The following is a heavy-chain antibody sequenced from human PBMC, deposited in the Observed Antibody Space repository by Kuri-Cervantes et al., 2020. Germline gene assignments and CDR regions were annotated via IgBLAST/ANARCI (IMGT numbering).Heavy chain of an antibody. D-gene: IGHD2-15*01. Sequence: ASVKVSCKASRYTFTSYYIHWLRQAPGQGLEWMGMITPSGGSTSYAQKFQGRVTMTRDTSTSTVYMELSSLRSEDTAVYYCARGAAPEYFQHWGQGTLVTVSS. CDR2: ITPSGGST. CDR3: ARGAAPEYFQH. V-gene: IGHV1-46*01. J-gene: IGHJ1*01. CDR1: RYTFTSYY.